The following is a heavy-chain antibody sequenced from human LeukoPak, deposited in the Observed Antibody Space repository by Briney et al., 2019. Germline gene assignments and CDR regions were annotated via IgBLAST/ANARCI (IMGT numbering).Heavy chain of an antibody. Sequence: PGGSLRLSCAASGFIFSSYGMHWVRQAPGKGLEWVAVTWYDGSNKYYADAVKGRFTISRDNSKNTLYLQMNSLRAEDTAVHFCARDHGDYSGKDYWGQGTLVTVSS. J-gene: IGHJ4*02. CDR3: ARDHGDYSGKDY. D-gene: IGHD4-17*01. V-gene: IGHV3-33*01. CDR2: TWYDGSNK. CDR1: GFIFSSYG.